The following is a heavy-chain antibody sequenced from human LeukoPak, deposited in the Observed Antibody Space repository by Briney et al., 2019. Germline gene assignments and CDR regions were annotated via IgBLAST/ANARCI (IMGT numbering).Heavy chain of an antibody. D-gene: IGHD6-19*01. Sequence: SETLSLTCTVSGGSISSYYWSWIRQPPGKGLEWIGEINHSGSTNYNPSPKSRVTISVDTSKNQFSLKLSSVTAADTAVYYCARRAGTEFDYWGQGTLVTVSS. CDR1: GGSISSYY. V-gene: IGHV4-34*01. J-gene: IGHJ4*02. CDR3: ARRAGTEFDY. CDR2: INHSGST.